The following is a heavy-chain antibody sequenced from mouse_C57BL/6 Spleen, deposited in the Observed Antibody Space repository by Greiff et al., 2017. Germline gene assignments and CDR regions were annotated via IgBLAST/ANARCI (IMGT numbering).Heavy chain of an antibody. J-gene: IGHJ4*01. CDR3: AREGDYGSSPRDY. Sequence: QVQLQQPGAELVKPGASVKLSCKASGYTFTSYWMHWVKQRPGQGLEWIGMIHPNSGSTNYNEKFKSKATLTVDKSSSTAYMKLSSLTSEDSAVYYCAREGDYGSSPRDYWGQGTSVTVSS. CDR1: GYTFTSYW. D-gene: IGHD1-1*01. CDR2: IHPNSGST. V-gene: IGHV1-64*01.